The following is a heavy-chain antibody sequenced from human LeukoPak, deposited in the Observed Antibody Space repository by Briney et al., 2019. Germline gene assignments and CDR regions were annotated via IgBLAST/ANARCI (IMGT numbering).Heavy chain of an antibody. Sequence: ASVKVSCTASGSTFTAYYMHRVRQAPGHGLEWMGWINPKSGGTNYAQKFQGRVTMTRDTSISTAYMELSRLRSDDTAVYYCARDTQNAFDIWGQGTMVTVSS. CDR1: GSTFTAYY. J-gene: IGHJ3*02. CDR2: INPKSGGT. V-gene: IGHV1-2*02. CDR3: ARDTQNAFDI.